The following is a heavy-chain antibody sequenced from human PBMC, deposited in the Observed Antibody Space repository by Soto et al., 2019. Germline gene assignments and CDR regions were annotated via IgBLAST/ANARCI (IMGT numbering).Heavy chain of an antibody. Sequence: QVQLVESGGGVVQPGRSLRLSCAASGFTFSSYGMHWVRQAPGKGLEWVAVISYDGSNKYYADSVKGRFTISRGNSKNTLYLQMNSLRAEDTAVYYCAKDWGSYHPYCFDYWGQGTRVTFSS. D-gene: IGHD1-26*01. CDR2: ISYDGSNK. V-gene: IGHV3-30*18. CDR1: GFTFSSYG. CDR3: AKDWGSYHPYCFDY. J-gene: IGHJ4*02.